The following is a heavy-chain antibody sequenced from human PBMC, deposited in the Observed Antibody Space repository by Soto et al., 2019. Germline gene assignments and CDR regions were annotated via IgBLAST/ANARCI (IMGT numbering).Heavy chain of an antibody. D-gene: IGHD6-13*01. J-gene: IGHJ4*02. CDR3: ARDKSSSWYSPDDY. V-gene: IGHV1-18*01. CDR1: GYTFTIYG. CDR2: ISAYNGNT. Sequence: GASLKVSCKASGYTFTIYGISWVRQAPGQGLEWMGWISAYNGNTNYAQKLQGRVTMTTDTSTSTAYMELRSLRSDDTAVYYCARDKSSSWYSPDDYWGQGTLVTVSS.